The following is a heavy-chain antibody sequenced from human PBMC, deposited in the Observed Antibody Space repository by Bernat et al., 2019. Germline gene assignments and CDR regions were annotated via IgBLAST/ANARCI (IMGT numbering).Heavy chain of an antibody. J-gene: IGHJ4*02. CDR2: IHYSGTT. Sequence: QVQLQESGPGLVKPSETLSLTCTVSGGSVSSGSYYWSWIRQPPGKGLEWIAYIHYSGTTKYNPSLTSRVTISVDTSRDQFSLMLSSVTAADTAVYYCASRYYDSGGYYYDDCWGQGTLVTVSS. D-gene: IGHD3-22*01. V-gene: IGHV4-61*01. CDR1: GGSVSSGSYY. CDR3: ASRYYDSGGYYYDDC.